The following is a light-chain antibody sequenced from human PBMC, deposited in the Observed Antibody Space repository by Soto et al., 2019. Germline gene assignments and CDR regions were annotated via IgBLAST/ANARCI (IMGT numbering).Light chain of an antibody. Sequence: DIVMTQSPATLSVSPGETATLSCRASQTIGSDLAWYQQKPGQTPRLLIFGASNRATGIPARFSGSGSVTDFTLTISSLQSEDFAVYYCHHYKNCPPVTFGQGTKLEIK. CDR1: QTIGSD. CDR3: HHYKNCPPVT. J-gene: IGKJ2*01. CDR2: GAS. V-gene: IGKV3D-15*01.